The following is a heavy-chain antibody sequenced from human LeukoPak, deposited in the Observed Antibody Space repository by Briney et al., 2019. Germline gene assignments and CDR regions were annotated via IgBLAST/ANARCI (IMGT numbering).Heavy chain of an antibody. CDR3: ARRLSGYSYGLGAFDI. D-gene: IGHD5-18*01. CDR1: GGSISSGGYY. V-gene: IGHV4-39*07. CDR2: INHSGST. J-gene: IGHJ3*02. Sequence: SQTLSLTCTVSGGSISSGGYYWRWIRQPPGKGLEWIGEINHSGSTNYNPSLKSRVTISVDTSKNQFSLKLSSVTAADTAVYYCARRLSGYSYGLGAFDIWGQGTMVTVSS.